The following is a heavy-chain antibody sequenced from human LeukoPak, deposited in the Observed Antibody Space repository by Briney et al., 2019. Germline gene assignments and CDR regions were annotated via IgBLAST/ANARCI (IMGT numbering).Heavy chain of an antibody. CDR3: ARELKVGNTGYYFDS. J-gene: IGHJ4*02. CDR2: IYYSGST. Sequence: PSETLSLTCDVSSGSINNYYWSWLRQPPGKGLEWIGYIYYSGSTDYNPSLKSRVTLVLDTSKNQFSLRLSFVTAADTAVYYCARELKVGNTGYYFDSWGQGILVTVSS. V-gene: IGHV4-59*01. D-gene: IGHD2/OR15-2a*01. CDR1: SGSINNYY.